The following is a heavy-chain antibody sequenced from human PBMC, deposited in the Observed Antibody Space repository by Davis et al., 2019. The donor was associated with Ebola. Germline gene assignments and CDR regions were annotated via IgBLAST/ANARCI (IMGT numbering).Heavy chain of an antibody. CDR1: GYTFTGNY. CDR2: INPNSGGT. J-gene: IGHJ5*02. V-gene: IGHV1-2*06. D-gene: IGHD3-22*01. Sequence: ASVKVSCKASGYTFTGNYIQWVRQAPGQGLEWMGRINPNSGGTNSAQKFQGRVTMTRDTSISTAYMELSRLRSDDTAVYYCARSVTMIVAGWFDPWGQGTLVTVSS. CDR3: ARSVTMIVAGWFDP.